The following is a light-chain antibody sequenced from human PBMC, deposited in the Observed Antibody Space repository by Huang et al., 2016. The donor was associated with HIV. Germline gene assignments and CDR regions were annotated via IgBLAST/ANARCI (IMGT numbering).Light chain of an antibody. CDR1: QDIGDD. V-gene: IGKV1-6*01. CDR3: LQTYNVPHT. Sequence: AIQMTQSPSSLSASVGDRVTISCRESQDIGDDLSWFQQRPGKVPKRLISGASTLQSGVPSRFSGRGSGTDFTLTITSLQPEDFATYYCLQTYNVPHTFGQGTKLQIK. J-gene: IGKJ2*01. CDR2: GAS.